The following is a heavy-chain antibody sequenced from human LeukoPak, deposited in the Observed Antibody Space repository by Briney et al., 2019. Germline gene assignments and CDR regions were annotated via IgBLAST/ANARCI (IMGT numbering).Heavy chain of an antibody. V-gene: IGHV1-2*02. CDR1: GYTFTGYD. CDR3: ARVDPASLAVHY. Sequence: GASVKVSCKASGYTFTGYDMHWVRQAPGQRLEWMGRINPNSGGTNCGQKFQDRVTMTRDTSIATAYMELSSLTSDDTAVYYCARVDPASLAVHYWGQGTLVTVSS. D-gene: IGHD6-19*01. J-gene: IGHJ4*02. CDR2: INPNSGGT.